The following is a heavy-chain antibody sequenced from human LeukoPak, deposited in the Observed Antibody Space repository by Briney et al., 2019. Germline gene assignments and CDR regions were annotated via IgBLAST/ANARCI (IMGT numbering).Heavy chain of an antibody. J-gene: IGHJ4*02. D-gene: IGHD6-13*01. Sequence: QPGGSLRLSCAASGFSSSSYGMNWVRQAPGKGLEWVSYITGSSSTKYYADSVKGRFTISRDNAKNSLYLQMNSLRDEDTAVYYCARAPGEIAAAPDYWGQGTLVTVSS. CDR1: GFSSSSYG. CDR3: ARAPGEIAAAPDY. V-gene: IGHV3-48*02. CDR2: ITGSSSTK.